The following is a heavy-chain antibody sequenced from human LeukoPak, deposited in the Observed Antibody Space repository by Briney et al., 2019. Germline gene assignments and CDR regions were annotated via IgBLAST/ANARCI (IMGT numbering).Heavy chain of an antibody. D-gene: IGHD1-26*01. CDR2: INQDGSER. CDR1: GFAFSSYW. V-gene: IGHV3-7*01. Sequence: PGGSLRLSCAASGFAFSSYWMSWVRQAPGKGLEWVANINQDGSERYYVDSVMGRFTISRDNAKNSLYLQMSGLRAEDTAFYYCARPRGGSYSAFDIWGQGTMVTVSS. J-gene: IGHJ3*02. CDR3: ARPRGGSYSAFDI.